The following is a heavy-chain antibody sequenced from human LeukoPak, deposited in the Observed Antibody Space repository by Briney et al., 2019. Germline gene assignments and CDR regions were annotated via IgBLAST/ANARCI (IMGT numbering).Heavy chain of an antibody. D-gene: IGHD3-10*01. CDR3: AKDNYYGSGTYFVFDP. Sequence: GGSLRLSCAASGFTFDDYGMSWVRQAPGKGLEWVSSINWNSGRIRYAGSVKGRFTISRDNAKNSLYLQMNSLRTEDTALYYCAKDNYYGSGTYFVFDPWGQGTLVTVSS. CDR1: GFTFDDYG. J-gene: IGHJ5*02. V-gene: IGHV3-9*01. CDR2: INWNSGRI.